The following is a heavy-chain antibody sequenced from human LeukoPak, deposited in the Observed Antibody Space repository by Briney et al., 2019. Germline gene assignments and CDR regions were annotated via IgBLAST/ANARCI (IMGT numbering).Heavy chain of an antibody. CDR3: ARLLYDSRGHQYFDY. CDR1: GGSFNGYY. D-gene: IGHD3-22*01. J-gene: IGHJ4*02. Sequence: SETLSLTCAVYGGSFNGYYWSWIRQPPGKGLEWIGSIHYSGKTYDNPSLKSRVTMSVDTSKNQFSLKLSSVTAADTALYYCARLLYDSRGHQYFDYWGQGTLVTVSS. V-gene: IGHV4-34*01. CDR2: IHYSGKT.